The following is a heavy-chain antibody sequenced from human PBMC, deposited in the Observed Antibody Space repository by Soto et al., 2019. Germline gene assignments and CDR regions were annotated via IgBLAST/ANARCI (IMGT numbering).Heavy chain of an antibody. Sequence: QVLLQEPGPRLVKSSETLSLTCTVSGGSVGSGAYYWGWIRQPPGNALEWIGYIQYSGDTNYNSSLKSRVTISVDRPRNQFSLKLTSVTAADTAFYYCARHDYSDTTFDIWGQWTLVTVSS. CDR3: ARHDYSDTTFDI. D-gene: IGHD3-22*01. J-gene: IGHJ3*02. V-gene: IGHV4-61*08. CDR2: IQYSGDT. CDR1: GGSVGSGAYY.